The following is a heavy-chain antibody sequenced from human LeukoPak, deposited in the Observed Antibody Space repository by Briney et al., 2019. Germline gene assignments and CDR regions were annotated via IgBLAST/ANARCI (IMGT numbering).Heavy chain of an antibody. V-gene: IGHV5-51*01. J-gene: IGHJ4*02. Sequence: GEALKISCKGSGYRFTNYWIGWVRQMPGKGLEWMGIIYPGDSDARYSPSFQGQVTMSADKSISTAYLQWSSLKASDTAMYYCARSGAPTYYYGSGSYPFDYWGQGTLVTVSS. D-gene: IGHD3-10*01. CDR2: IYPGDSDA. CDR3: ARSGAPTYYYGSGSYPFDY. CDR1: GYRFTNYW.